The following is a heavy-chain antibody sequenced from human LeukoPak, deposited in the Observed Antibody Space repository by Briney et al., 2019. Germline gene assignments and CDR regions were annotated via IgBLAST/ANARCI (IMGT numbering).Heavy chain of an antibody. CDR3: ARGYGRIRLGRFDS. V-gene: IGHV1-2*02. D-gene: IGHD3-16*01. J-gene: IGHJ4*02. CDR1: GYTFTGYY. CDR2: INPNSGGT. Sequence: GASVKVSCQASGYTFTGYYIHWVRQAPGQGLEWMGWINPNSGGTKYAQKFQDRVSMTRDTSISIAYMELSRLRSDDTALYYCARGYGRIRLGRFDSWGQGTQVTVSS.